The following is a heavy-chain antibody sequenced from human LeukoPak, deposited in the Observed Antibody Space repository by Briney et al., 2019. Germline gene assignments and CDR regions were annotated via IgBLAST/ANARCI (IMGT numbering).Heavy chain of an antibody. D-gene: IGHD4-17*01. J-gene: IGHJ6*02. CDR2: ISAYNGNT. CDR1: GYTFTSYG. CDR3: ARDHGVIAYYYGMDV. V-gene: IGHV1-18*01. Sequence: ASVKASWKASGYTFTSYGISWVRQAPGQGLEWMGWISAYNGNTNYAQKLQGRVTMTIDTSTSTAYMELRSLRSDDTAVYYCARDHGVIAYYYGMDVWGQGTTVTVSS.